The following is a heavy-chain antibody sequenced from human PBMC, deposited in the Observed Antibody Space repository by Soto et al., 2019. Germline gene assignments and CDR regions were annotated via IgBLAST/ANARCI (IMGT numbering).Heavy chain of an antibody. CDR3: ARESCSSTSCYFPGHMDV. Sequence: QVQLQESGPGLVKPSQTLSLTCTVSGGSISSGGYYWSWIRQHPGKGLEWIGYIYYSGSTYYNPSLKSRVTISVDTSKNQFSLKLSSVTAADTAVYYCARESCSSTSCYFPGHMDVWGKGTTVTVSS. V-gene: IGHV4-31*03. J-gene: IGHJ6*03. D-gene: IGHD2-2*01. CDR2: IYYSGST. CDR1: GGSISSGGYY.